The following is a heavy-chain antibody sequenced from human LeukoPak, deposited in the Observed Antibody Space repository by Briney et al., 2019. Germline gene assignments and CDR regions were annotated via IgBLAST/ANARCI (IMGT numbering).Heavy chain of an antibody. J-gene: IGHJ4*02. CDR1: GFTCSSYA. V-gene: IGHV3-23*01. D-gene: IGHD4-17*01. CDR2: ISGSGGST. CDR3: AKDTAQFTVTGGDHFDY. Sequence: PGGSLRLSCAASGFTCSSYAMSWVRQAPGKGLEWVSAISGSGGSTYYADSVKGRFTISRDNSKNTLYLQMNSLRAEDTAVYYCAKDTAQFTVTGGDHFDYWGQGTLVTVSS.